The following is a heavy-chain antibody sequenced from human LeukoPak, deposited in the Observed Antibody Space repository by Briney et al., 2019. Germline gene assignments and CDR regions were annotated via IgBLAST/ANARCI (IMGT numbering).Heavy chain of an antibody. CDR1: GFTVGSNT. V-gene: IGHV3-53*01. CDR3: ARDAKEWQWLVDH. CDR2: IYSGGST. Sequence: GGSLRLSCASSGFTVGSNTMSCVRQAPGKGLEWVSIIYSGGSTSYADSVKGRFTISRDNARESLFLQMNSLRAEDTAVYHCARDAKEWQWLVDHWGQGTPVTVSS. J-gene: IGHJ4*02. D-gene: IGHD6-19*01.